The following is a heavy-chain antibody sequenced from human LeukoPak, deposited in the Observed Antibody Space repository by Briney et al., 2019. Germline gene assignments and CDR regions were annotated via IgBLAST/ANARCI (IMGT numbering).Heavy chain of an antibody. D-gene: IGHD5-18*01. V-gene: IGHV2-70*11. J-gene: IGHJ4*02. CDR3: ARALCGYSYGYDY. CDR2: IDWDDDK. Sequence: SGPALVKPTQTLTPTCTFAGISLSTSGMCVSWIRQPPGKALEWLARIDWDDDKYSSTSLKTRLPISNDTSKNQVVLTITNMDPVDTATYYCARALCGYSYGYDYWGQGTLGTVSS. CDR1: GISLSTSGMC.